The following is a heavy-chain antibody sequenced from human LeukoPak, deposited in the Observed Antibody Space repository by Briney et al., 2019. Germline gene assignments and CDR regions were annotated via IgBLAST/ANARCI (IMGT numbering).Heavy chain of an antibody. CDR3: ARGQDSRRFDY. V-gene: IGHV4-34*01. J-gene: IGHJ4*02. CDR2: INHSGST. Sequence: PSETLSLTCAVYGGSFSGYYWSWIRQPPGKGLEWIGEINHSGSTNYNPSLKSRVTISVDTSKNQFSLNLSSVTAADTAVYYCARGQDSRRFDYWGQGTLVTVSS. D-gene: IGHD6-13*01. CDR1: GGSFSGYY.